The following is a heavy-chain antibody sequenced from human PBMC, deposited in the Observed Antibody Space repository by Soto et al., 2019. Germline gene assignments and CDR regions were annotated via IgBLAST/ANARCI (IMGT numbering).Heavy chain of an antibody. CDR3: ARDSCSSTSCYTRDYYYGMDV. Sequence: QVQLVQSGAEVKKPGSSVKVSCKASGGTFSSYAISWVRQAPGQGLEWMGGIIPIFGTANYAQKFQGRVTITADESTSTAYMELSSLRSEDTAVYYCARDSCSSTSCYTRDYYYGMDVWGQGTTVTVSS. J-gene: IGHJ6*02. CDR2: IIPIFGTA. CDR1: GGTFSSYA. V-gene: IGHV1-69*01. D-gene: IGHD2-2*02.